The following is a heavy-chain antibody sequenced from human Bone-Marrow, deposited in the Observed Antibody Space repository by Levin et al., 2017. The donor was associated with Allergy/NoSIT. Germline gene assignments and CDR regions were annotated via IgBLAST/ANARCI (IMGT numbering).Heavy chain of an antibody. CDR2: IIPVFGTA. V-gene: IGHV1-69*13. CDR3: ARSGYLHDTWLDP. Sequence: ASVKVSCKASGGNFNNYVISWVRQAPGQGLEWMGGIIPVFGTAKYEQKFQGRVTIIADESTSTAYMELNSLRSEDTAVYYCARSGYLHDTWLDPWGQGTLVTVSS. J-gene: IGHJ5*02. CDR1: GGNFNNYV. D-gene: IGHD3-22*01.